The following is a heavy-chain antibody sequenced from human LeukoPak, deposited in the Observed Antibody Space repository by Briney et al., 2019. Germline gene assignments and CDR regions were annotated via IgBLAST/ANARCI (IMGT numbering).Heavy chain of an antibody. CDR2: IYYSGNT. J-gene: IGHJ3*02. CDR3: ASEPYGSGSFLGAFDI. CDR1: GGSIRSSSYF. V-gene: IGHV4-39*01. D-gene: IGHD3-10*01. Sequence: SETLSLTCTVSGGSIRSSSYFWGWIRQPQGKGLEWIGSIYYSGNTYYNPSLKSRVTISVDTSKNQFSLKLSSVTAADTAVYYCASEPYGSGSFLGAFDIWGQGTMVTVSS.